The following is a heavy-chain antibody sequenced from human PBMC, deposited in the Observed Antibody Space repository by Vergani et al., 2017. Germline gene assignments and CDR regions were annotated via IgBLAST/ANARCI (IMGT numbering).Heavy chain of an antibody. CDR1: CGSINCHNYY. CDR3: ARGSCLGGSCYKPLFNY. D-gene: IGHD2-15*01. V-gene: IGHV4-61*02. CDR2: IHTSGST. J-gene: IGHJ4*02. Sequence: QVQLQESCPGLVKPSQTLSLIFTVSCGSINCHNYYRSWIRQPAGKGLEWIGRIHTSGSTNYNPSLKSRVTMSEDTSKNQFSLNLTSVTAADTAVYFCARGSCLGGSCYKPLFNYWGQGILVTVSS.